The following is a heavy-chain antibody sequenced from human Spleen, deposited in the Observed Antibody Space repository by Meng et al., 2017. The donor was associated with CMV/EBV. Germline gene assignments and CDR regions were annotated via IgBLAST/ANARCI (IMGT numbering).Heavy chain of an antibody. CDR1: GFTFSSYW. CDR3: ARVPATAIVDRAYYYYYYGMDV. CDR2: IKQDGSEK. V-gene: IGHV3-7*01. J-gene: IGHJ6*02. Sequence: GGSLRLSCAASGFTFSSYWMSWVRQAPGKGLEWVANIKQDGSEKYYVYSVKGRFTISRDNAKNSLYLQMNSLRAEDTAVYYCARVPATAIVDRAYYYYYYGMDVWGQGTTVTVSS. D-gene: IGHD2-2*02.